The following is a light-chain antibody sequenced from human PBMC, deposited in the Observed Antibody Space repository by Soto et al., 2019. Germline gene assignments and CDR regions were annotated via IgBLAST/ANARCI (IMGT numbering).Light chain of an antibody. CDR1: QSVSSN. J-gene: IGKJ4*01. Sequence: EIVMTQSPATLSVSPGESATISCRASQSVSSNLAWYQQKPGQVPSLLIYGASTRATGIQVRFSGSGSGTEFTLTISSLQSEDFAVYSCQQYNNWLALTFGGVTKVEIK. CDR3: QQYNNWLALT. CDR2: GAS. V-gene: IGKV3-15*01.